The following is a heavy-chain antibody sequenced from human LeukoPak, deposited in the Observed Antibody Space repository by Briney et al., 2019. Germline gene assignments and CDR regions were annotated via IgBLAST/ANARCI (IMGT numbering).Heavy chain of an antibody. J-gene: IGHJ4*02. V-gene: IGHV3-21*01. CDR3: AREDYGDYVPDY. Sequence: GGSLRLSCAASGFTFSTYGMNWVRQAPGKGLEWVSSISSSSSYIYYADSVKGRFTISRDNAKNSLYLQMNSLRAEDTAVYYCAREDYGDYVPDYWGQGTLVTVSS. CDR2: ISSSSSYI. CDR1: GFTFSTYG. D-gene: IGHD4-17*01.